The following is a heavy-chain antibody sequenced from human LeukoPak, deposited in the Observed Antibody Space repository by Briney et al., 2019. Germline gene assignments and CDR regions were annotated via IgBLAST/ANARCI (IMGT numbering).Heavy chain of an antibody. Sequence: PGGSLRLSCAASGFTFNDYYMSCIRQAPGKALEWLSYINIGGTNTHYADPVKVRFPISRDKAKKSLYLEMNNLRAEDTAVYYCATDGAGFDTWGQGVLVTVSS. V-gene: IGHV3-11*01. CDR3: ATDGAGFDT. CDR2: INIGGTNT. J-gene: IGHJ5*02. CDR1: GFTFNDYY.